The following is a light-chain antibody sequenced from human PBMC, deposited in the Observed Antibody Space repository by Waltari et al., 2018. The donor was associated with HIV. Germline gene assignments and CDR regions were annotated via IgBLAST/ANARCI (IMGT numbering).Light chain of an antibody. CDR2: YAS. CDR3: QQYDNLPRT. V-gene: IGKV1-33*01. CDR1: QDISNY. Sequence: DIQMTQSPSSLSASVGDRVTITCQASQDISNYLNWYQQKPGKPPKVLIYYASSLEPGVPSRFSGSGSGTDFTVSISSLQPEDLATYYCQQYDNLPRTFGQGTKVEIK. J-gene: IGKJ1*01.